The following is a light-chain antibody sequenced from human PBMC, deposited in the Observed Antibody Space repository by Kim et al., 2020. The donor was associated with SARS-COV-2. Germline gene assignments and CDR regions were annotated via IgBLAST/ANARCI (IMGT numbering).Light chain of an antibody. CDR2: LNSDGSH. V-gene: IGLV4-69*01. CDR1: SGNSSYA. J-gene: IGLJ3*02. CDR3: QTWGTGIRV. Sequence: SVKLTCTLSSGNSSYAIAWHQQQPEKGPRYLMKLNSDGSHSKGDGIPDRFSGSSSGAERYLTISSLQSEDEADYYCQTWGTGIRVFGGGTKLTVL.